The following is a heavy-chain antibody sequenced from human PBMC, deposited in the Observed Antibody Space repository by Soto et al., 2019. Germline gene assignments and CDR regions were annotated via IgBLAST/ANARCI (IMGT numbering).Heavy chain of an antibody. V-gene: IGHV3-21*01. Sequence: EVQLVESGGGLVKPGGSLRLSCAASGFTFSSYSMNWVRQAPGKGLEWVSSISSSSSYIYYADSVKGRFTISRDNAKNSLYLQMNSLGAEDTAVYYCASEPGRYRGMDVWGQGTTVTVSS. CDR2: ISSSSSYI. CDR1: GFTFSSYS. CDR3: ASEPGRYRGMDV. J-gene: IGHJ6*02. D-gene: IGHD1-26*01.